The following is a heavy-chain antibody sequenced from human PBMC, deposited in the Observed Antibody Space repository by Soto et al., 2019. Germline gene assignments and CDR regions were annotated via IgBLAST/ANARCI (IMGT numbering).Heavy chain of an antibody. CDR3: AKEYCSSTSCDYYFDY. V-gene: IGHV3-23*01. CDR2: ISGSGGST. Sequence: PGGSLRLSCAASGFTFSSYAMSWVRQAPGKGLEWVSAISGSGGSTYYADSVKGRFTISRDNSKNTLYLQMNSLRAEDTAVYYCAKEYCSSTSCDYYFDYWGQGTLVTVSS. D-gene: IGHD2-2*01. CDR1: GFTFSSYA. J-gene: IGHJ4*02.